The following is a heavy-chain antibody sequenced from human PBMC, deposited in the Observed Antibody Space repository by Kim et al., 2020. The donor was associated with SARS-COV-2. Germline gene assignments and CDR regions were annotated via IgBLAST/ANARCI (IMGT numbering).Heavy chain of an antibody. J-gene: IGHJ6*02. CDR3: ASGRSDDSYYYYYGMDV. Sequence: VKGRFTISRDNSKNPLYLQMNSLRAEDTAVYYCASGRSDDSYYYYYGMDVWGQGTTVTVSS. D-gene: IGHD2-21*01. V-gene: IGHV3-30*01.